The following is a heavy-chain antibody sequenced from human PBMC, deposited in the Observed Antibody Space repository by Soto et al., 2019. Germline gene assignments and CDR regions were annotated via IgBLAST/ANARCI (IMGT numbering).Heavy chain of an antibody. D-gene: IGHD3-22*01. CDR3: ARVVQDYYDSSGYFWFDP. CDR1: GGSISSSYY. J-gene: IGHJ5*02. V-gene: IGHV4-61*01. CDR2: IYYSGST. Sequence: SETLSLTCTVSGGSISSSYYWSWIRQPPGKGLEWIGYIYYSGSTNYNPSLKSRVTISVDTSKNQFSLKLSSVTAADTAVYYCARVVQDYYDSSGYFWFDPWGQGTLVTVSS.